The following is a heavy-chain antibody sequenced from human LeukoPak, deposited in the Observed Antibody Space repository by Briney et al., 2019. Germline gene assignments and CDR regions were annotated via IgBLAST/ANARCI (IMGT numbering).Heavy chain of an antibody. CDR3: ARDLYYYDSSGYYVYYFDY. J-gene: IGHJ4*02. D-gene: IGHD3-22*01. CDR2: IYYSGST. CDR1: GGSISGYY. V-gene: IGHV4-59*12. Sequence: SETLSLTCTVSGGSISGYYWSWIRQPPGKGLDWIGYIYYSGSTNYNPSLKSRVTISVDRSKNQFSLKLSSVTAADTAVYYCARDLYYYDSSGYYVYYFDYWGQGTLVTVSS.